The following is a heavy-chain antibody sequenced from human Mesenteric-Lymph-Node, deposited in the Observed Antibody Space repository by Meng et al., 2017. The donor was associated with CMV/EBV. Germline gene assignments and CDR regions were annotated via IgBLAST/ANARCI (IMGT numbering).Heavy chain of an antibody. V-gene: IGHV3-64*02. CDR3: ARDSGGATKGGTPTPFDY. CDR2: ISSNGGST. Sequence: GGPLRLSCAASGFTFSSYAMHWVRQAPGKGLEYVSAISSNGGSTYYADSVKGRFTISRDNSKNTLYLQMGSLRAEDMAVYYCARDSGGATKGGTPTPFDYWGQGTLVTVSS. D-gene: IGHD1-26*01. J-gene: IGHJ4*02. CDR1: GFTFSSYA.